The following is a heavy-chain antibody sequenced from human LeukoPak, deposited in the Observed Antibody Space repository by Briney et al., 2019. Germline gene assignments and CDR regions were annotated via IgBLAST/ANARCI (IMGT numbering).Heavy chain of an antibody. CDR3: AKEAKYTAMVTYTFDY. V-gene: IGHV3-53*01. J-gene: IGHJ4*02. CDR1: GFTVSSNY. Sequence: PGGSLRLSCAASGFTVSSNYMSWVRQAPGKGLEWVSVIYSGGSTYYADSVKGRFTISRDNSKNTLYLQMNSLRAEDTAVYYCAKEAKYTAMVTYTFDYWGQGTLVTVSS. CDR2: IYSGGST. D-gene: IGHD5-18*01.